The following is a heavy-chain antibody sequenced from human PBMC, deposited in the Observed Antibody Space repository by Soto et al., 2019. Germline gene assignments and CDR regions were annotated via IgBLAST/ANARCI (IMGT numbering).Heavy chain of an antibody. J-gene: IGHJ4*02. CDR2: ISSSGGTI. V-gene: IGHV3-48*01. CDR1: GFTFSSYS. D-gene: IGHD3-22*01. CDR3: AKEADISGYYPDY. Sequence: GGSLRLSCAASGFTFSSYSMNWVRQAPGKGLEWVSDISSSGGTIYYADSVKGRSTISRDNAKNTLHLQVNSLRGEDTAVYYCAKEADISGYYPDYWGQGTQVTVSS.